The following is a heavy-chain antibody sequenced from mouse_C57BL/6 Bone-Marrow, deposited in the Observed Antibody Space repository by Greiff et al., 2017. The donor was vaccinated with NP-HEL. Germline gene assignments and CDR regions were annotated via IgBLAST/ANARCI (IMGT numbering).Heavy chain of an antibody. D-gene: IGHD2-3*01. Sequence: VQLQQSGAELAKPGASVKLSCKASGYTFTSYWMHWVKQRPGQGLEWIGYINPSSGYTKYNQKFNDKATLTADKSSSTAYMQLSSLTYEDSAVYYCASRWVLPKSPFDYWGQGTTLTVSS. J-gene: IGHJ2*01. CDR3: ASRWVLPKSPFDY. CDR2: INPSSGYT. CDR1: GYTFTSYW. V-gene: IGHV1-7*01.